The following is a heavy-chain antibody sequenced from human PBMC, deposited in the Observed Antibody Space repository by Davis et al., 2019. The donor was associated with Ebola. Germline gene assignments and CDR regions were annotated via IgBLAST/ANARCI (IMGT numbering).Heavy chain of an antibody. D-gene: IGHD4-11*01. Sequence: PGGSLRLSCKGSGYRFTTYWIGWVRQMPGKGLEWMGIIYPGDSDTRYSPSFQGQVTISADRSISTAYLQWSSLKASDTAMYYCARSDSNYVSPFDIWGQGTMVTVSS. CDR1: GYRFTTYW. V-gene: IGHV5-51*01. J-gene: IGHJ3*02. CDR3: ARSDSNYVSPFDI. CDR2: IYPGDSDT.